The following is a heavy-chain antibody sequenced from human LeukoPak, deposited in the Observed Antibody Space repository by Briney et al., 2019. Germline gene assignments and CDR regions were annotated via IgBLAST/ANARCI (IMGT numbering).Heavy chain of an antibody. V-gene: IGHV2-70*04. Sequence: SGPALVKPTQTLTLTCTFSGFSLSTSGMRVSWIRQPPGKALEWLARIDGDDDKFYSTSLKTRLTISKDTSKNQVVLTMTNMDPVDAATYYCARTSAVRGVILDDYWGQGTLVTVSS. CDR2: IDGDDDK. CDR1: GFSLSTSGMR. D-gene: IGHD3-10*01. CDR3: ARTSAVRGVILDDY. J-gene: IGHJ4*02.